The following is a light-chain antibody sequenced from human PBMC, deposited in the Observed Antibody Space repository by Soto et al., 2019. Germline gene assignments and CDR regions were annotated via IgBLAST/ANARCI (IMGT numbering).Light chain of an antibody. J-gene: IGKJ1*01. CDR2: GAS. V-gene: IGKV3-20*01. CDR1: QSVSID. Sequence: IVMTHSPATLSVSPWERATLSCRASQSVSIDLAWYQQKPGRAPRLLIYGASNRAAGIPDRFSGSGSGTDFTLTISRLEPEDFAVYYCQQYYSSPWMFGQGTKVDIK. CDR3: QQYYSSPWM.